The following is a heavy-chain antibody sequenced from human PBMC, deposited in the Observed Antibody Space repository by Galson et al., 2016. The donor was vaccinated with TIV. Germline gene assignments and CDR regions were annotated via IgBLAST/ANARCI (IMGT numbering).Heavy chain of an antibody. D-gene: IGHD2-2*01. CDR3: ASRDIAVIPAAIVFDY. J-gene: IGHJ4*02. CDR2: ISSSGGHT. V-gene: IGHV3-23*01. CDR1: GFTFANYA. Sequence: SLRLSCAASGFTFANYAMSWVRQAPGKGLEWVSTISSSGGHTYYADSVKGRFTISRENSKNALYVQINNLRAEDTAVYYCASRDIAVIPAAIVFDYWGQGTLVTVSS.